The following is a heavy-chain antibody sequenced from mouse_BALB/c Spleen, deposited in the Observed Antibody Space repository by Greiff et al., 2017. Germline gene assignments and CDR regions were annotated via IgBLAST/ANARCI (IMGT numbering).Heavy chain of an antibody. CDR3: ASIYDYDEALFDY. Sequence: EVKLVESGGGLVQPGGSRKLSCAASGFTFSSFGMHWVRQAPEKGLEWVAYISSGSSTIYYADTVKGRFTISRDNPKNTLFLQMTSLRSEDTAMYYCASIYDYDEALFDYWGQGTTLTVSS. V-gene: IGHV5-17*02. D-gene: IGHD2-4*01. CDR1: GFTFSSFG. J-gene: IGHJ2*01. CDR2: ISSGSSTI.